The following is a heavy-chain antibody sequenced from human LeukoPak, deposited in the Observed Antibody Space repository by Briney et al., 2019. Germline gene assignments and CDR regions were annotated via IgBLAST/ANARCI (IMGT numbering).Heavy chain of an antibody. CDR3: ARGRYYYGSGSYLDY. Sequence: SETLSLTCAVYGGSFSGYYWSWIRQPPGKGLGWIGEINHSGSTNYNPSLKSRVTISVDTSKNQFSLKLSSVTAADTAVYYCARGRYYYGSGSYLDYWGQGTLVTVSS. J-gene: IGHJ4*02. V-gene: IGHV4-34*01. CDR1: GGSFSGYY. D-gene: IGHD3-10*01. CDR2: INHSGST.